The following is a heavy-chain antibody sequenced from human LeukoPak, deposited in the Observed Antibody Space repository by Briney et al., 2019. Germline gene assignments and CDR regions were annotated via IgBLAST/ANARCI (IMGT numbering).Heavy chain of an antibody. CDR2: ISGSGGST. D-gene: IGHD2-15*01. J-gene: IGHJ4*02. V-gene: IGHV3-23*01. Sequence: TGGSLRLSCAASGFTFSSYAMSWVRQAPGKGLEWVSAISGSGGSTCYADSVKGRFTISRDNANNSLYLQMNSLRAEDTAVYYCCLGYCSGGSCYKGDYWGQGTLVTVSS. CDR1: GFTFSSYA. CDR3: CLGYCSGGSCYKGDY.